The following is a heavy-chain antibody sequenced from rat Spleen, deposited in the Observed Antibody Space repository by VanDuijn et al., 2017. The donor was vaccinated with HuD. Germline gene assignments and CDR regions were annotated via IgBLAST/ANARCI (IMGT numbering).Heavy chain of an antibody. Sequence: EVQLVETGGGLVQPGKSLKLSCVASGFNFNDYWMGWVRQAPGKGLEWIGEINKDSSIIKYSPSLKDQFTISRENAYSTLYLQMNSLRSEDTGTYYCTRENWKPDYWGQGVMVTVSS. J-gene: IGHJ2*01. D-gene: IGHD4-2*01. CDR2: INKDSSII. V-gene: IGHV4-2*01. CDR1: GFNFNDYW. CDR3: TRENWKPDY.